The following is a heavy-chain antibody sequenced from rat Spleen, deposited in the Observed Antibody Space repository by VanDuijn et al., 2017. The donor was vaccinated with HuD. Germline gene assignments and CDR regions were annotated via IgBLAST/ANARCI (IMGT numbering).Heavy chain of an antibody. CDR2: IWSNGDT. CDR1: GFSLTSYN. Sequence: QVQLKESGPGLVQPSQTLSLTCTVSGFSLTSYNVHWVRQPSGKGLEWMGVIWSNGDTHYNSVIKSRLNIRRDTSKDQVFLKMNSLQTEDTAVYFCASGIHDYWGQGVMVTVSS. J-gene: IGHJ2*01. CDR3: ASGIHDY. V-gene: IGHV2-30*01. D-gene: IGHD1-4*01.